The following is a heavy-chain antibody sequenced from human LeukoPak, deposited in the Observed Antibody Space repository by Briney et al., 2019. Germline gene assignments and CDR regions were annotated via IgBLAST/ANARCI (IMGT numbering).Heavy chain of an antibody. D-gene: IGHD2-15*01. CDR3: VRGPRGGNNCFYGMDI. Sequence: SETLSLTCTVSGGSITSHYYSWIRQPAGKRLEWIGRVFTTEITNYNPSLRSRVTMSVDTSKNEFSLKLTSVTAADTAVYYCVRGPRGGNNCFYGMDIWGQGTTVTVSS. V-gene: IGHV4-4*07. CDR2: VFTTEIT. J-gene: IGHJ6*02. CDR1: GGSITSHY.